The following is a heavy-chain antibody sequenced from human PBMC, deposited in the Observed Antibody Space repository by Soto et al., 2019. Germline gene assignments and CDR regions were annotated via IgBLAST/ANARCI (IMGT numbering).Heavy chain of an antibody. V-gene: IGHV3-74*01. CDR3: AIQDCTNDVCLEAAVTVGGALES. D-gene: IGHD2-8*01. Sequence: EVQLVQSGGGLAQPGKSLRLSCAASGFTFRKFWMHWVRQVPGKGPVWVSYISSDGTTTDYADSVKGRFTISRDNAKDTLYLKMDSLRAEDMAVYYCAIQDCTNDVCLEAAVTVGGALESWGQGTLVTVSS. J-gene: IGHJ1*01. CDR1: GFTFRKFW. CDR2: ISSDGTTT.